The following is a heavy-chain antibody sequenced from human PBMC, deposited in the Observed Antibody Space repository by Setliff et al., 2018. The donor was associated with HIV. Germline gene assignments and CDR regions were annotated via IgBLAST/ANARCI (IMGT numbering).Heavy chain of an antibody. CDR2: IRYDGTDT. J-gene: IGHJ6*02. CDR1: GFGFSRYA. CDR3: ARDVDHMMDV. Sequence: HPGGSLRLSCAASGFGFSRYAMHWVRQAPGKGLEWLTFIRYDGTDTYYADSVKGRFTISRDNSKNTLYLQMNSLRAEDTAVYYCARDVDHMMDVWGQGTTVTVSS. V-gene: IGHV3-30*02.